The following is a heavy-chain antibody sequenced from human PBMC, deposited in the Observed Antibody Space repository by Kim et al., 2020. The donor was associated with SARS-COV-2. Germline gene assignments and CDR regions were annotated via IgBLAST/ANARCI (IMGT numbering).Heavy chain of an antibody. Sequence: GSLRLSCAASGFNFARAWMNWVRQAPGKGLEWVGRIKSQPDGGTTDYAAPVEDRFTISRDDSKETLYLQMDSLKTEDTAMYYCTTVSVADNWGQGTLVTVSS. CDR1: GFNFARAW. J-gene: IGHJ4*02. CDR2: IKSQPDGGTT. V-gene: IGHV3-15*01. CDR3: TTVSVADN.